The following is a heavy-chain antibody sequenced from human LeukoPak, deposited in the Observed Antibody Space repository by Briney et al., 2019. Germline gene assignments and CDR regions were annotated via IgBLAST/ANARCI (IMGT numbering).Heavy chain of an antibody. CDR1: GYTFTSYG. V-gene: IGHV1-18*01. CDR3: ARDRSYDDAFDI. CDR2: ISAYNGNT. J-gene: IGHJ3*02. D-gene: IGHD1-26*01. Sequence: ASVKVSCKASGYTFTSYGISWVRQAPGQGLEWMGWISAYNGNTNYAQKIQGRVTMTTDTSTSTAYMELRSLRSDDTAVYYCARDRSYDDAFDIWGQGTMVTVSS.